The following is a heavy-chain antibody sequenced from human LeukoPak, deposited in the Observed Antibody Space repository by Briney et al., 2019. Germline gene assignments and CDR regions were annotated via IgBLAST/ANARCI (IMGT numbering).Heavy chain of an antibody. J-gene: IGHJ5*02. CDR3: AREGNYYGSGPRPYNWFDP. CDR1: GGSFSGYY. V-gene: IGHV4-34*01. D-gene: IGHD3-10*01. Sequence: PSETLSLTCAVYGGSFSGYYWSWIRQPPGKGLEWIGEINHSGSTNYNPSFKSRVTISVDTSKNQFSLKLSSVTAADTAVYYCAREGNYYGSGPRPYNWFDPWGQGTLVTVSS. CDR2: INHSGST.